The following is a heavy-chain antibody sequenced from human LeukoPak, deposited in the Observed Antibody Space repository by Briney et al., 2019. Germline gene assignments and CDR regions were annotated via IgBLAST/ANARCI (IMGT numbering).Heavy chain of an antibody. J-gene: IGHJ3*02. CDR3: ARDHGDDAFDI. CDR1: GYTFTYYY. V-gene: IGHV1-2*02. D-gene: IGHD3-3*01. Sequence: GASVKVSCKSSGYTFTYYYLHWVRQGPGQGLGLMGWINSNRGGTNYAHKFQGRVTMTRDTSISTAYMELRSVRSDGTAVYYCARDHGDDAFDIWGPGKMVTVSS. CDR2: INSNRGGT.